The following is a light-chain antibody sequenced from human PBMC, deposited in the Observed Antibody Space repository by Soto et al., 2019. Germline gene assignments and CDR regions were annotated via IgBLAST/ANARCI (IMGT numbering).Light chain of an antibody. J-gene: IGKJ4*02. V-gene: IGKV1-27*01. CDR1: QDISHY. CDR2: GAS. Sequence: IQMTQSPSSMSASIGDRVTITCRASQDISHYLAWYQQRPGRVPKLLVYGASILFSGVPSRFSGSGSGTDFTLTSSRLQPEDVATYYCQKYNSAPRTFGEGTRVEI. CDR3: QKYNSAPRT.